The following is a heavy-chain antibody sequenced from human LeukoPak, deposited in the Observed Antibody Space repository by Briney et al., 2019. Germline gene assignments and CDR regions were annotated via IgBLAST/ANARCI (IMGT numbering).Heavy chain of an antibody. CDR1: GGSISSGGYY. CDR2: IYYSGST. D-gene: IGHD6-13*01. J-gene: IGHJ5*02. CDR3: ARLYSSSWYLVDP. Sequence: SQTLSLTCTVSGGSISSGGYYWSWIRQHPGKGLEWIGYIYYSGSTNYNPSLKSRVTISVDTSKNQFSLKLSSVTAADTAVYYCARLYSSSWYLVDPWGQGTLVTVSS. V-gene: IGHV4-31*03.